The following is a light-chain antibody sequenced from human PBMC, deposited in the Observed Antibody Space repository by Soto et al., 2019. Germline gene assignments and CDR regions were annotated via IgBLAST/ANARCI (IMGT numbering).Light chain of an antibody. CDR1: SSDVGGYNY. CDR3: SSYTSSGTLV. Sequence: QAVVTQPASVSGSPGQSITISCTGTSSDVGGYNYVSWYQQHPGKAPKLMIYDVSNRPSGVSNRFSGSKSGNTASLTISGLQADDEADYYCSSYTSSGTLVFGGGTQLTVL. J-gene: IGLJ2*01. CDR2: DVS. V-gene: IGLV2-14*01.